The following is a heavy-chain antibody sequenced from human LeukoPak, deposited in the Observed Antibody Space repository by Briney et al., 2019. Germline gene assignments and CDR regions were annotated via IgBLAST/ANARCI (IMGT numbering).Heavy chain of an antibody. J-gene: IGHJ4*02. D-gene: IGHD6-19*01. CDR1: GGSITSYH. Sequence: PSETLSLTCFVSGGSITSYHWSWIRQPAGKGLEWIGQIHTSGSTNYNPSLKSRAAMSIDTSKNQFSLELSSVTAADTSVYYCAGRAQTTGWSFDYWGQGALVTVSS. CDR2: IHTSGST. V-gene: IGHV4-4*07. CDR3: AGRAQTTGWSFDY.